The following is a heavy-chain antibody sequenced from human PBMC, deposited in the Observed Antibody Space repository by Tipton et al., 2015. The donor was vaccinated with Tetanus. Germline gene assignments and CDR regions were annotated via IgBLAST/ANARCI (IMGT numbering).Heavy chain of an antibody. V-gene: IGHV4-59*01. J-gene: IGHJ6*02. CDR1: GGSISSYY. Sequence: GLVKPSETLSLTCTVSGGSISSYYWSWIRQPPGKGLEWIGYIYYSGSTNYNPSLKSRVTISVDTSKNQFSLKLSSVTAADTAVYYCARDRNYGFNYYYGMDVWGQGTTVTVSS. CDR3: ARDRNYGFNYYYGMDV. CDR2: IYYSGST. D-gene: IGHD4-11*01.